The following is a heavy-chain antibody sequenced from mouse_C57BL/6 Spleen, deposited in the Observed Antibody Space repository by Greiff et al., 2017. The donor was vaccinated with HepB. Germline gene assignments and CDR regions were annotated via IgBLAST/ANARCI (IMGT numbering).Heavy chain of an antibody. V-gene: IGHV1-64*01. CDR3: AREDYGSYFDY. CDR1: GYTFTSYW. CDR2: IHPNSGST. D-gene: IGHD1-1*01. Sequence: QVQLQQPGAEPVKPGASVKLSCKASGYTFTSYWMHWVKQRPGQGLEWIGMIHPNSGSTNYNEKFKSKATLTVDKSSSTAYMQLSSLTSEDSAVYYCAREDYGSYFDYWGQGTTLTVSS. J-gene: IGHJ2*01.